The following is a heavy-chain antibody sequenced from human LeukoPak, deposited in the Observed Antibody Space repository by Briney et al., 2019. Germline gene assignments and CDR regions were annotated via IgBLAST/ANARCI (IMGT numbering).Heavy chain of an antibody. Sequence: ASVKVSCKTSGYTFNKYGITWVRQAPGQGLEWMGWISAYTGNTEYVQKFQDRVTMTTDTSTSTAYMELRSLRSDDTAVYYCASGWYGRAKDYFDYWGQGTLVAVSS. J-gene: IGHJ4*02. CDR1: GYTFNKYG. CDR2: ISAYTGNT. D-gene: IGHD2-15*01. V-gene: IGHV1-18*01. CDR3: ASGWYGRAKDYFDY.